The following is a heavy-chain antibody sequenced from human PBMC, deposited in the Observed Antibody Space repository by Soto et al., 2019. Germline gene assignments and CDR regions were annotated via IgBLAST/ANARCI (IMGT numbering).Heavy chain of an antibody. CDR1: GGSISSGGYY. D-gene: IGHD2-15*01. CDR3: ARAGSPVVTEESHYYGMDV. J-gene: IGHJ6*02. Sequence: PSETLSLTCTVSGGSISSGGYYWSWIRQHPGKGLEWIGYIYYSGSTYYNPSLKSRVTISVDTSKNQFSLKLSSVTAADTAVYYCARAGSPVVTEESHYYGMDVWGQGTTVTVSS. CDR2: IYYSGST. V-gene: IGHV4-31*03.